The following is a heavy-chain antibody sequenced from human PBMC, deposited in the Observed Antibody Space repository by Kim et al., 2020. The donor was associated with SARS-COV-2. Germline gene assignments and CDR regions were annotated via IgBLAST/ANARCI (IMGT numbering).Heavy chain of an antibody. CDR3: ARGAYGDVSFDY. Sequence: ASVKVSCKASGYIFSTYGFSWVRQAPVQGLEWLGWISARDGNTKYAQKVQGRVTMTTDTSTNTAYMELWSLRSDDTAMYYCARGAYGDVSFDYWGQGTLVTVSS. D-gene: IGHD4-17*01. V-gene: IGHV1-18*04. J-gene: IGHJ4*02. CDR2: ISARDGNT. CDR1: GYIFSTYG.